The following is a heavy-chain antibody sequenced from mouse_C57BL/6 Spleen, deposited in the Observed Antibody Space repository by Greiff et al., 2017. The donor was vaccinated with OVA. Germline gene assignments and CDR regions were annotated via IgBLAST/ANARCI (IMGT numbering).Heavy chain of an antibody. D-gene: IGHD1-1*01. CDR3: ARQNYGSTYAMDY. J-gene: IGHJ4*01. V-gene: IGHV5-15*01. CDR1: GFTFSDYG. CDR2: ISNLAYSI. Sequence: EVHLVESGGGLVQPGGSLKLSCAASGFTFSDYGMAWVRQAPRKGPEWVAFISNLAYSIYYADTVTGRFTISRENAKNTLYLEMSSLRSEDTAMYYCARQNYGSTYAMDYWGQGTSVTVSS.